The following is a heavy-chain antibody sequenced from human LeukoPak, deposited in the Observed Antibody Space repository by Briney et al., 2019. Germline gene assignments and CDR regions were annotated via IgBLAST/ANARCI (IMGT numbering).Heavy chain of an antibody. V-gene: IGHV3-21*01. CDR3: ARDLGLDYYGSGSNFDY. Sequence: GGPLRLSCAASGFTFSSYSMNWVRQAPGKGLEWVSSISSSSSYIYYADSVKGRFTISRDNAKNSLYLQMNSLRAEDTAVYYCARDLGLDYYGSGSNFDYWGQGTLVTVSS. CDR1: GFTFSSYS. CDR2: ISSSSSYI. D-gene: IGHD3-10*01. J-gene: IGHJ4*02.